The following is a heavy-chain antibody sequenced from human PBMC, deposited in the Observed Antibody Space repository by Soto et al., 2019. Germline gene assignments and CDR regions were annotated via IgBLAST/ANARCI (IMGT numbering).Heavy chain of an antibody. V-gene: IGHV4-39*01. CDR3: ARHFTVTPDY. J-gene: IGHJ4*02. Sequence: QLLESGPGLVKPSETLSLTCTVSGGSISSSSYYWGWIRQPPGKGLEWIGSIYYSGSTYYNPSLKSRVTISVDTSKNQFSLKLSSVTAADTAVYYCARHFTVTPDYWGQGTLVTVSS. D-gene: IGHD4-17*01. CDR2: IYYSGST. CDR1: GGSISSSSYY.